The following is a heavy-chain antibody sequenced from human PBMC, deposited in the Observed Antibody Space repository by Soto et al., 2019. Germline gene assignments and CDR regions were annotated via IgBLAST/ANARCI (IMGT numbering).Heavy chain of an antibody. CDR1: GFTFSGSA. Sequence: PGGSLKLSCAASGFTFSGSAMHWVRQASGTGLEWVGRIRSKDNSYATAYAASVKGRFTISRDDSKNTAYLQMNSLKTEDTAVYYCTRLDILTGYYLLGGYYYDGMDVWGQGTTVTVSS. V-gene: IGHV3-73*01. D-gene: IGHD3-9*01. CDR3: TRLDILTGYYLLGGYYYDGMDV. J-gene: IGHJ6*02. CDR2: IRSKDNSYAT.